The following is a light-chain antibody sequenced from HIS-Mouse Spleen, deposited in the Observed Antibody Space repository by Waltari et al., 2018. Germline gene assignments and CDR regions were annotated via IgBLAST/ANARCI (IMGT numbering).Light chain of an antibody. V-gene: IGLV2-23*01. CDR3: CSYAGSSTYV. CDR1: SSDVGSYNL. CDR2: EGS. Sequence: QSALTQPSSVPGSPGQSITISCTGTSSDVGSYNLVSWYQQHPGKAPKPMIYEGSKRPSGVSNRFSGSKSGNTASLTISGLQAEDEADYYCCSYAGSSTYVFGTGTKVTVL. J-gene: IGLJ1*01.